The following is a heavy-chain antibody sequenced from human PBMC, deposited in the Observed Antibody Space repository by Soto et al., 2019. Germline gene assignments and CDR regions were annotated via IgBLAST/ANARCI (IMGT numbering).Heavy chain of an antibody. J-gene: IGHJ3*02. CDR2: LTPSGGET. CDR1: GFTFSTYA. V-gene: IGHV3-23*01. CDR3: AHPRGYGVFDAYDI. Sequence: GSLRLSCVGSGFTFSTYAMSWVRQAPGKGLEWVSALTPSGGETYYADSVKGRFTISRDNSMNALYLQMNSLRIEDTAVYYCAHPRGYGVFDAYDIWGQGTMVTVSS. D-gene: IGHD4-17*01.